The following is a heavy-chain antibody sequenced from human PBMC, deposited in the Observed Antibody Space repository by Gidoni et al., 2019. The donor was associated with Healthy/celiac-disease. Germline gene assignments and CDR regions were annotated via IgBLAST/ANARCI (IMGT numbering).Heavy chain of an antibody. V-gene: IGHV3-66*01. CDR1: GFTVSSNY. Sequence: EVQLVESGGGLVQPGGSLRLSCAASGFTVSSNYMSWVRQAPGKGLEWVSVIYSGGSTYYADSVKGRFTISRDNSKNTLYLQMNSLRAEDTAVYYCARDEGTDYGDSPHWYFDLWGRGTLVTVSS. J-gene: IGHJ2*01. D-gene: IGHD4-17*01. CDR2: IYSGGST. CDR3: ARDEGTDYGDSPHWYFDL.